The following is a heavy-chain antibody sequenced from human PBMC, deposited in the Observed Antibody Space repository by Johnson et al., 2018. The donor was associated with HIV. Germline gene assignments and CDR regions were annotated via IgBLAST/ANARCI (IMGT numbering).Heavy chain of an antibody. CDR1: GFTFSNFA. Sequence: VQLVESGGVVVQPGGSLRLSCAVSGFTFSNFAMHWVRQAPGKGLEYVSAISSNGIGTYYANSVDGRFTISRDNDKNTLYLEMGSLRVEDMAVYYCARSRGPMRKDAFDIWGQGTKVTVSS. CDR2: ISSNGIGT. J-gene: IGHJ3*02. CDR3: ARSRGPMRKDAFDI. V-gene: IGHV3-64*01. D-gene: IGHD3-10*01.